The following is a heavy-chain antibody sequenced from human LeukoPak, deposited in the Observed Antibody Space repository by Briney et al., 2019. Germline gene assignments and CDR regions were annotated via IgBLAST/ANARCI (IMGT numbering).Heavy chain of an antibody. Sequence: SVKVSCKASGGTFSSYAISWVRQAPGQGLEWMGGIIPIFGTANYAQRFQGRVTITADESTSTAYMELSSLRSEDTAVYYCARADRDTAMVRFDYWGQGTLVTVSS. CDR3: ARADRDTAMVRFDY. D-gene: IGHD5-18*01. V-gene: IGHV1-69*13. CDR2: IIPIFGTA. J-gene: IGHJ4*02. CDR1: GGTFSSYA.